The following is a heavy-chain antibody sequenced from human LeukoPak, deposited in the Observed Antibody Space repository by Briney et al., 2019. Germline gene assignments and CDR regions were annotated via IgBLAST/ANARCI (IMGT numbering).Heavy chain of an antibody. J-gene: IGHJ5*02. V-gene: IGHV4-31*03. CDR2: IYYSGST. D-gene: IGHD6-19*01. CDR3: ARAAVAGTSWFDP. CDR1: GGSISSGGYY. Sequence: SQTLSLTCTVSGGSISSGGYYWSWIRQHPGKGLEWIGYIYYSGSTYYNPSLKSRVTISVDTSKNQFSLKLSSVTAADTAVYYCARAAVAGTSWFDPWGQGTLVTVSS.